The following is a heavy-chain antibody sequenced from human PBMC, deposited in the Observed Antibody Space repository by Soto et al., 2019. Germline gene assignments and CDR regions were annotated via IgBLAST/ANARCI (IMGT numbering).Heavy chain of an antibody. J-gene: IGHJ4*02. CDR2: INAGNGNT. Sequence: QVQLVQSGAEVKKPGASVKVSCKASGYTFTDYAMHWVRQAPGQRLEWMGWINAGNGNTKYSQKFQGRVTITRDTSANKAYKELSSLRSEDTAVYYCARDLQADYWGQGTLVTVSS. V-gene: IGHV1-3*01. CDR3: ARDLQADY. CDR1: GYTFTDYA.